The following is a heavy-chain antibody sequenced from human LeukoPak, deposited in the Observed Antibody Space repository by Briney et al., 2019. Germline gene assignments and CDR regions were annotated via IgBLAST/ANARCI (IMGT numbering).Heavy chain of an antibody. CDR3: ARDWGDIVVVPAAVRGTYNWFDP. CDR2: INPNSGGT. CDR1: GYTFTGYY. J-gene: IGHJ5*02. Sequence: ASVKVSCKASGYTFTGYYMHWVRQAPGQGLEWMGWINPNSGGTNYAQKFQGRVTMTRDTSISTAYMELSRLRSDDTAVYYCARDWGDIVVVPAAVRGTYNWFDPWGQGTLVTVSS. V-gene: IGHV1-2*02. D-gene: IGHD2-2*02.